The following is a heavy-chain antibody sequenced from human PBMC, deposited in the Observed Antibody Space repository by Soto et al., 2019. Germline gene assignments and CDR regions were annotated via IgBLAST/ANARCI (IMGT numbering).Heavy chain of an antibody. CDR1: GGSVSGGAYY. V-gene: IGHV4-61*08. Sequence: PSETLSLTCTVSGGSVSGGAYYWTWIRQPPGKGLEWIGYIYYSGSTTYNPSLKSRVTISIDTSKNQFSLKLTSATAADTALYYCARDIRGYSRAFDYWGQGALVTVSS. CDR3: ARDIRGYSRAFDY. D-gene: IGHD5-18*01. J-gene: IGHJ4*02. CDR2: IYYSGST.